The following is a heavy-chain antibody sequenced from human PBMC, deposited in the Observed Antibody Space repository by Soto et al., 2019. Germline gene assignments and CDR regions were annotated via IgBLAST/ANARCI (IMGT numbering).Heavy chain of an antibody. Sequence: QITLKESGPTLVKPTKTLTLTCTFSGFSLNTTGVGVGWIRQPPGKALEWLALIYWDDDKRFSPSLKSRLTLPKDTAKNQGVRTMTHMYPVHTAKYYCAHRLGVCSTTTCYAADSYFDYCGQGTRVTVSS. D-gene: IGHD2-2*01. CDR1: GFSLNTTGVG. J-gene: IGHJ4*02. CDR3: AHRLGVCSTTTCYAADSYFDY. CDR2: IYWDDDK. V-gene: IGHV2-5*02.